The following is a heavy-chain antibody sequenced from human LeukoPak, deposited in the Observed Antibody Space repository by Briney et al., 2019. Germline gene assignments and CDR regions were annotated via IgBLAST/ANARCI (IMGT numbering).Heavy chain of an antibody. CDR3: AITGYSYGYGWFDP. CDR1: GFTFSSYE. V-gene: IGHV4-34*08. CDR2: INHSGST. J-gene: IGHJ5*02. D-gene: IGHD5-18*01. Sequence: GSLRLSCAASGFTFSSYEMNWVRQPPGKGLEWIGEINHSGSTNYNPSLKSRVTISVDTSKNQFSLKLSSVTAADTAVYYCAITGYSYGYGWFDPWGQGTLVTVSS.